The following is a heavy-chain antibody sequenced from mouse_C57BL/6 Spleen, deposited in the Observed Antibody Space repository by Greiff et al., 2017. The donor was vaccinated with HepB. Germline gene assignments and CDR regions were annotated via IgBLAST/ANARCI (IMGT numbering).Heavy chain of an antibody. CDR3: ARDTTVVAPDY. Sequence: DVKLVESGGGLVKPGGSLKLSCAASGFTFSDYGMHWVRQAPEKGLEWVAYISSGSSTIYYADTVKGRFTISRDNAKNTLFLQMTSLRSEDTAMYYCARDTTVVAPDYWGQGTTLTVSS. V-gene: IGHV5-17*01. CDR2: ISSGSSTI. CDR1: GFTFSDYG. J-gene: IGHJ2*01. D-gene: IGHD1-1*01.